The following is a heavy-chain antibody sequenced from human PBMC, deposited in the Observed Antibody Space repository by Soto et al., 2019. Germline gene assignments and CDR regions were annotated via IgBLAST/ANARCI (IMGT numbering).Heavy chain of an antibody. J-gene: IGHJ6*02. CDR1: GGSFSSYA. CDR3: ARTRRGEVGTPYYGMDV. V-gene: IGHV1-69*13. CDR2: IIPIFGTA. D-gene: IGHD2-21*02. Sequence: SVKVSCKASGGSFSSYAISWVRQAPGQGLEWMGGIIPIFGTANYAQKLQGRVTITADESTSTANMEMSSLRSEDTDVYYCARTRRGEVGTPYYGMDVWGPGTTVTVSS.